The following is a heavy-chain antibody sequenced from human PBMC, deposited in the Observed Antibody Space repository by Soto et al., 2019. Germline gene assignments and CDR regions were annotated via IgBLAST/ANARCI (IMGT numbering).Heavy chain of an antibody. D-gene: IGHD3-22*01. CDR1: GGTFSSYA. CDR2: IIPIFGTA. J-gene: IGHJ3*02. CDR3: ARGFPSAFRYYDSSGYYYHSAFDI. V-gene: IGHV1-69*01. Sequence: QVQLVQSGAEVKKPGSSVKVSCKASGGTFSSYAISWVRQAPGQGLEWMGGIIPIFGTANYAQKFQGRVTITADESTCTAYMELSSLRSEDTAVYYCARGFPSAFRYYDSSGYYYHSAFDIWGQGTMVTVSS.